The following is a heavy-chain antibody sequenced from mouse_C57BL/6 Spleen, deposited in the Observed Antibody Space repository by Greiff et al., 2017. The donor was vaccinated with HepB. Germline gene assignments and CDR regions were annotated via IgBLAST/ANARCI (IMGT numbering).Heavy chain of an antibody. J-gene: IGHJ3*01. D-gene: IGHD1-2*01. CDR2: IYPSDSET. CDR1: GYTFTSYW. Sequence: QVQLKQPGAELVRPGSSVKLSCKASGYTFTSYWMDWVKQRPGQGLEWIGNIYPSDSETHYNQKFKDKATLTVDKSSSTAYMQLSSLTSEDSAVYYCAVYYGQFAYWGQGTLVTVSA. V-gene: IGHV1-61*01. CDR3: AVYYGQFAY.